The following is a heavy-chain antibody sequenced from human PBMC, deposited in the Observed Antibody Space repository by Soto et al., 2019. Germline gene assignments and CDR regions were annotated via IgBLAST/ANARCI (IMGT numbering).Heavy chain of an antibody. J-gene: IGHJ4*02. V-gene: IGHV4-59*01. D-gene: IGHD3-3*01. CDR1: GGSISSYY. CDR3: AREREWSFDY. CDR2: IYYSGST. Sequence: SETLSLTCTVSGGSISSYYWSWIRQPPGKGLEWIGYIYYSGSTNYNPSLKSRVTISVDTSKNQFSLKLSSVTAADTAEYYWAREREWSFDYWGQGTLVTVSS.